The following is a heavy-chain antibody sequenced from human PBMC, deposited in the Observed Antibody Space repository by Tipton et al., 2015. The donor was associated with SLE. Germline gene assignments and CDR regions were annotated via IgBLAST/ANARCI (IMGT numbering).Heavy chain of an antibody. V-gene: IGHV3-7*01. Sequence: SLRLSCAASEFTFTNNWMTWVRQAPGKGLEWVAHIKPDGSEEFYVDSVRGRFIISRDNAKSSLSLQMNSLNAEDTAVYYCAREYQGSFYVNGAFDMWGQGTVVTVSS. CDR1: EFTFTNNW. CDR3: AREYQGSFYVNGAFDM. J-gene: IGHJ3*02. CDR2: IKPDGSEE. D-gene: IGHD3-10*01.